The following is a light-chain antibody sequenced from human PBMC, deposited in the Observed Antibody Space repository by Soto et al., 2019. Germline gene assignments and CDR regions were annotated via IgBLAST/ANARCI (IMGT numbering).Light chain of an antibody. V-gene: IGLV2-14*01. CDR3: SSYTSYNTWV. J-gene: IGLJ3*02. Sequence: QSALTQPASVSGSPGQSITISCIGTSSDVGGHNYVSWYQQYPGKAPKLMISEVSDRPSGISNRFSGSTSGNTASLTISGLQAEDEADYYCSSYTSYNTWVFGGGTKLTVL. CDR1: SSDVGGHNY. CDR2: EVS.